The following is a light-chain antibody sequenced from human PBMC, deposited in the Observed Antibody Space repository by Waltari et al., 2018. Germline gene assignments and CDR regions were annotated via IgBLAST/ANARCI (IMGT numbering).Light chain of an antibody. CDR2: SAS. CDR1: QSVSTY. J-gene: IGKJ4*01. V-gene: IGKV1-39*01. CDR3: QQSFILPLT. Sequence: DIQMTQSPSSLSASLGSTVTITCRASQSVSTYLKWYQKKPGKAPNLLIYSASALQSGSPTRFRGSGSGTDFTLTIHSLQREDFATYYCQQSFILPLTFGGGTKVEIK.